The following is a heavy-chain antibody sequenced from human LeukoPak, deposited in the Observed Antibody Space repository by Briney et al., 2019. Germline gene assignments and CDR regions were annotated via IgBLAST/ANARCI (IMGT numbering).Heavy chain of an antibody. J-gene: IGHJ5*02. Sequence: ASVKVSCKASGYTLTGYYMHWVRQAPGQGLEWMGWINPNSGGTNYAQKFQGRVTMTRDTSINTAYMELSRLRSDDTAVYYCARAFGSNYYISGDHWGQGTLVTVSS. D-gene: IGHD3-10*01. V-gene: IGHV1-2*02. CDR3: ARAFGSNYYISGDH. CDR2: INPNSGGT. CDR1: GYTLTGYY.